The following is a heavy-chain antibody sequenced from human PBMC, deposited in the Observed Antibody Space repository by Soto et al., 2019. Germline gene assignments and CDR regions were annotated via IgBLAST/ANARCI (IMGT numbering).Heavy chain of an antibody. CDR1: GFTFSSYA. CDR2: ISGSGGST. D-gene: IGHD2-15*01. V-gene: IGHV3-23*01. CDR3: AKELRGSRGHYYMDV. Sequence: EVQLLESGGGLVQPGGSLRLSCAASGFTFSSYAVSWVRQAPGKGLEWVSAISGSGGSTYYADSVKGRFIISRDNSKNTRYLQMNSLRAEDTAVYYCAKELRGSRGHYYMDVWGKGTTVTVSS. J-gene: IGHJ6*03.